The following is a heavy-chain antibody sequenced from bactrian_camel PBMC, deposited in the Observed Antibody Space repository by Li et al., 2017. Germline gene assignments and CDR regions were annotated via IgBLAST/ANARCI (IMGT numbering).Heavy chain of an antibody. Sequence: HVQLVESGGGSVQAGGSLRLACEVLVNANIRTCMGWFRQNPGQEHEGVAAIDSDDSTRYADSVKGRFTITQDNRKNMLYLQMNSLRPDDTAMYYCAARSFRCDWAWFNIAGFEFRGQGTQVTVS. CDR1: VNANIRTC. CDR3: AARSFRCDWAWFNIAGFEF. CDR2: IDSDDST. D-gene: IGHD5*01. V-gene: IGHV3S53*01. J-gene: IGHJ4*01.